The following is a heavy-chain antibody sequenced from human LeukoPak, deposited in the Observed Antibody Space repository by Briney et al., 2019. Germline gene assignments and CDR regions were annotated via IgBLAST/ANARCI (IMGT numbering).Heavy chain of an antibody. J-gene: IGHJ4*02. Sequence: GGSLRLSCAASGFTFSSYAMHWVRPAPGKGLEWVALIPYDGSNKYYADSVKGRFTVSRDNSKNTLYLQMNSLRAEDTAVYYCAREVPYYDSSGYYPRPFDYWGQGTLVTVSS. D-gene: IGHD3-22*01. V-gene: IGHV3-30*04. CDR2: IPYDGSNK. CDR3: AREVPYYDSSGYYPRPFDY. CDR1: GFTFSSYA.